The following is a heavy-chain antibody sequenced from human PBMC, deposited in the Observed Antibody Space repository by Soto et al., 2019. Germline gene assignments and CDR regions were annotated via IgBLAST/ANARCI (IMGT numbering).Heavy chain of an antibody. V-gene: IGHV3-23*01. J-gene: IGHJ4*02. CDR2: VSATAGTT. CDR1: VFTFSNYA. CDR3: AKDRLAGGFDY. Sequence: HPGGSLRLSCAASVFTFSNYAMSWVRQAPGKGLECVSLVSATAGTTYYTDSGKGRFTISRDNSRNTVYLQMDSLRADDTAVYYCAKDRLAGGFDYWGQGTLVNVS. D-gene: IGHD3-16*01.